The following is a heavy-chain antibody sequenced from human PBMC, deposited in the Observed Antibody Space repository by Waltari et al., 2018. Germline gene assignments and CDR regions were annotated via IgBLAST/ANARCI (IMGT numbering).Heavy chain of an antibody. J-gene: IGHJ2*01. CDR3: ARTYYYDSSGYYRGRGYFDL. Sequence: QVQLQESGPGLVKPSETLSLTCAVSGYSISSGYYWGWIRQPPGKGLEWIGSIYHSGSTYYNPSLKSRVTISVDTSKNQFSLKLSSVTAADTAVYYCARTYYYDSSGYYRGRGYFDLWGRGTLVTVSS. D-gene: IGHD3-22*01. V-gene: IGHV4-38-2*01. CDR1: GYSISSGYY. CDR2: IYHSGST.